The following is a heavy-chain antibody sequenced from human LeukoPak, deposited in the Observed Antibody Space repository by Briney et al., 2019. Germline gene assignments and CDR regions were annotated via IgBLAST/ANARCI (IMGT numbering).Heavy chain of an antibody. Sequence: SETLSLTCTVSGGSISSYYWSWIRQPPGKGLEWIGYIYYSGSTNYNPSLKSRVTISVDTSRNQFSLKLSSVTAADTAVYYYARGLDYYDSSGYGYYYYYGMDVWGQGTTVTVSS. V-gene: IGHV4-59*01. J-gene: IGHJ6*02. D-gene: IGHD3-22*01. CDR1: GGSISSYY. CDR3: ARGLDYYDSSGYGYYYYYGMDV. CDR2: IYYSGST.